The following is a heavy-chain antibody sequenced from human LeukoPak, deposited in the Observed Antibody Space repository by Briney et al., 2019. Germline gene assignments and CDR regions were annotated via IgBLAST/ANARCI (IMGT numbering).Heavy chain of an antibody. CDR3: ARRSAYGSGSYYVDY. J-gene: IGHJ4*02. Sequence: ASVKVSXKASGYTFTSYDINWVRQATGQGLEWMGWMNPNSGNTGYAQKFHGRVTITRNTSITTTYMELSSLRSEDTAVYYCARRSAYGSGSYYVDYWGQGTLVTVSS. CDR2: MNPNSGNT. D-gene: IGHD3-10*01. CDR1: GYTFTSYD. V-gene: IGHV1-8*03.